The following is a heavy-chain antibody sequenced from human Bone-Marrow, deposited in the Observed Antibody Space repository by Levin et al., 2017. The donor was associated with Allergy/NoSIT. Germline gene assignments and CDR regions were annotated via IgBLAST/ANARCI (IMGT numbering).Heavy chain of an antibody. D-gene: IGHD4-17*01. J-gene: IGHJ6*02. CDR3: ARSHASLRRRHSDYGQYYYGMDV. Sequence: GASVKVSCKTSGYTFTGYYMHWVRQAPGQGLEWVGQINPNSGDTKHAQKFQGRVTMTRDMSLNTAYLELSSLTFDDTALYYCARSHASLRRRHSDYGQYYYGMDVWGQGTTVTVSS. V-gene: IGHV1-2*06. CDR2: INPNSGDT. CDR1: GYTFTGYY.